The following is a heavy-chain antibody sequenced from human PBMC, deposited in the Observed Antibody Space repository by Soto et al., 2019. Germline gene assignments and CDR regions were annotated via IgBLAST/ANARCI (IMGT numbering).Heavy chain of an antibody. CDR3: AHSFVVVPAAMAGYYGMDV. Sequence: SGPTPVNPTQTLTLTGTFSGFSLSTSGVGVGWIRQPPGKALEWLALIYWNDDKRYSPSLKSRLTITKDTSKNQVVLTMTNMDPVDTATYYCAHSFVVVPAAMAGYYGMDVWGQGTTVTVSS. V-gene: IGHV2-5*01. D-gene: IGHD2-2*01. J-gene: IGHJ6*02. CDR1: GFSLSTSGVG. CDR2: IYWNDDK.